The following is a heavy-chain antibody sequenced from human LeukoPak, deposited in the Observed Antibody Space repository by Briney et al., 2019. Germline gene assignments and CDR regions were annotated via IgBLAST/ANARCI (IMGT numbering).Heavy chain of an antibody. J-gene: IGHJ4*02. CDR2: ISGSGGNT. CDR1: GFIFSSYA. V-gene: IGHV3-23*01. Sequence: GGSLRLSCAASGFIFSSYAMNWVRQAPGKGLEWVSTISGSGGNTYYADSVKGRFTISRDNSKNTLYLQMNSLRAEDTAVYYCAKDLDSSGYYYFDYWGQGTLVTVSS. CDR3: AKDLDSSGYYYFDY. D-gene: IGHD3-22*01.